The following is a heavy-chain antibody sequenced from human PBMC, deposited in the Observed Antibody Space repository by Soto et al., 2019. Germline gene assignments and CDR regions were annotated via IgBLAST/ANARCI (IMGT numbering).Heavy chain of an antibody. CDR2: IYHSGST. CDR3: ARDLSGDGSLDY. V-gene: IGHV4-30-2*01. D-gene: IGHD2-21*02. J-gene: IGHJ4*02. Sequence: QLQLQESGSGLVKPSQTLSLTCAVSGGSISSGGYSWSWIRQPPGKGLEWIGYIYHSGSTYYNPSLKSRVTISVDRSKNQFSLKLSSVTAADTAVYYCARDLSGDGSLDYWGQGTLVTVSS. CDR1: GGSISSGGYS.